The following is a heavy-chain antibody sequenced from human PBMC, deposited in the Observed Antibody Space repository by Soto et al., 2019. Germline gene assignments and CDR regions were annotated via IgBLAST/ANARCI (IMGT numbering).Heavy chain of an antibody. CDR2: IYYTGRT. Sequence: QVQLQESGPGLVKPSQTLSLTCTVSGGSLKSGGYYWSWIRQHPGRGLEWIGYIYYTGRTYYNPSHESRVTCSVDTSKNQFSLRLTSLTAADTAVYYCARDVTSNHNCFDLWRHGTLVTVSS. D-gene: IGHD2-2*01. J-gene: IGHJ5*02. CDR3: ARDVTSNHNCFDL. CDR1: GGSLKSGGYY. V-gene: IGHV4-31*02.